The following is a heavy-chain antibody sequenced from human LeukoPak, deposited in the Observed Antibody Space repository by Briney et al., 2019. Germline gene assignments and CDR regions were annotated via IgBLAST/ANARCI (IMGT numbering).Heavy chain of an antibody. CDR3: ATASPTSYCGGDCYRDY. J-gene: IGHJ4*02. D-gene: IGHD2-21*02. CDR1: GYSFTSYW. Sequence: GESLKISCKGSGYSFTSYWIGWVRQMPGKGLEWMGIIYPGDSDTRYSPSFQGQVTISADKSTSTAYLQWSSLKASDTAMYYCATASPTSYCGGDCYRDYWGQGTLVTVSS. CDR2: IYPGDSDT. V-gene: IGHV5-51*01.